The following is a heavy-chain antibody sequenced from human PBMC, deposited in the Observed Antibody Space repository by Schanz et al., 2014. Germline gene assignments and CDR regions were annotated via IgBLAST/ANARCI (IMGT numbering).Heavy chain of an antibody. CDR3: ARGTMPGTFDI. D-gene: IGHD2-2*01. CDR2: IIPILGIA. V-gene: IGHV1-69*04. CDR1: GYTFTSDS. J-gene: IGHJ3*02. Sequence: QVQVVQSGAEVKKPGASVKVSCKASGYTFTSDSMHWVRQAPGQGLEWMGRIIPILGIANYAQNFQGRVTITADKSTSTAYMELSSLRYEDTALYYCARGTMPGTFDIWGQGTMVTVSS.